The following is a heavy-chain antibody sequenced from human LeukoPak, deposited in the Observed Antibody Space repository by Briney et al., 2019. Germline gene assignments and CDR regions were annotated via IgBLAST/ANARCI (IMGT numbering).Heavy chain of an antibody. D-gene: IGHD3-10*01. CDR1: GGSFSGYY. Sequence: SETLSLTCAVYGGSFSGYYWSWIRQPPGKGLEWIGEINHSGSTNYNPSLKSRVTISVDTSKNQFSLKLSSVTAADTAVYYCARGLVKYYYGSTGKSWFDPWGQGILVTVSS. V-gene: IGHV4-34*01. J-gene: IGHJ5*02. CDR3: ARGLVKYYYGSTGKSWFDP. CDR2: INHSGST.